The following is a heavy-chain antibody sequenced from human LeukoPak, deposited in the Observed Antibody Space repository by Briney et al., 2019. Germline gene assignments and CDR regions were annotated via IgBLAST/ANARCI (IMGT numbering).Heavy chain of an antibody. J-gene: IGHJ4*02. V-gene: IGHV4-34*01. CDR2: SNHAGGT. CDR3: ARGLSGHYFDY. Sequence: SETLSLTCAVYGVSFGPYYWSWIRQPPGKGLEYIGESNHAGGTDYNPSLKGRVTISVDTSKSQFSLKLSSVTAADTAVYYCARGLSGHYFDYWGQGILVTVSS. D-gene: IGHD6-25*01. CDR1: GVSFGPYY.